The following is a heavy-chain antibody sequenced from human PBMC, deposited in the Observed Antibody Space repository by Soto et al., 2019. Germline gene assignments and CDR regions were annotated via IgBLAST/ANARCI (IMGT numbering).Heavy chain of an antibody. J-gene: IGHJ4*02. D-gene: IGHD4-17*01. Sequence: SETLSLTCTVSGGSISSGDYHWSWIRQPPGKGLEWIGFVYYTGNTYYNPSLKSRVTISVDTSKNQFSLYLQMNSLRADDTAVYYCASRRNPYGAYDYWGQGTLVTVSS. V-gene: IGHV4-30-4*08. CDR2: VYYTGNT. CDR3: ASRRNPYGAYDY. CDR1: GGSISSGDYH.